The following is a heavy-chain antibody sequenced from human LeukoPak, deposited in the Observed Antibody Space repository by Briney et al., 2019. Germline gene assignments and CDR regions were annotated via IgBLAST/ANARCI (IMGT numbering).Heavy chain of an antibody. CDR2: ISGSGGST. Sequence: SGGSLRLSCAASGFTFSSYAMSWVRQAPGKGLEWVSAISGSGGSTYYADSVKGRFTISRDNAKNSLYLQMNSLRAEDTSVYYCARDDFWPGYWGQGILVTVSS. V-gene: IGHV3-23*01. D-gene: IGHD3/OR15-3a*01. CDR3: ARDDFWPGY. CDR1: GFTFSSYA. J-gene: IGHJ4*02.